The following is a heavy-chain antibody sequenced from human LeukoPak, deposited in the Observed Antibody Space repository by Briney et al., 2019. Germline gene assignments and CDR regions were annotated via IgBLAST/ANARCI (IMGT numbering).Heavy chain of an antibody. CDR2: ISGSGGTT. J-gene: IGHJ4*02. CDR1: VFTFSSYV. D-gene: IGHD3/OR15-3a*01. CDR3: ARDRTIWAGFPLDF. V-gene: IGHV3-23*01. Sequence: GGSLRLSCAASVFTFSSYVMSWVRQAPGKGLEWVSGISGSGGTTYYTDSVKGRFTISRDNSKNILYLQMDSLRAEDTAVYYCARDRTIWAGFPLDFWGQGNLVTVSS.